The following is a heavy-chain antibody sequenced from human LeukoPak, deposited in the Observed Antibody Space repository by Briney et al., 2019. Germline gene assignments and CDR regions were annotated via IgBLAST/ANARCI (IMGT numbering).Heavy chain of an antibody. CDR3: TTRLDLAVAGTFDY. CDR1: GFTFSNAW. CDR2: IKSKTDGGTT. D-gene: IGHD6-19*01. J-gene: IGHJ4*02. V-gene: IGHV3-15*07. Sequence: GGSLRLSCAAPGFTFSNAWMNWVRQAPGKGLEWVGRIKSKTDGGTTDYAAPVKGGFTISRDDSKNTLYLQMNSLKTEDTAVYYCTTRLDLAVAGTFDYWGQGTLVTVSS.